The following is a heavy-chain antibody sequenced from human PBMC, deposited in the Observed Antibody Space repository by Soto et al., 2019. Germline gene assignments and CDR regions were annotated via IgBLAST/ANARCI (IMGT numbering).Heavy chain of an antibody. CDR1: GLTFSSYA. D-gene: IGHD3-22*01. CDR2: ISGSGGST. Sequence: GGSLRLSCAASGLTFSSYAMSWVRQAPGKGLEWVSAISGSGGSTYYADSVKGRFTISRDNSKNTLYLQMNSLRAEDTAVYYCAKDYESLLPWYYFDYWGQGTLVTVSS. J-gene: IGHJ4*02. CDR3: AKDYESLLPWYYFDY. V-gene: IGHV3-23*01.